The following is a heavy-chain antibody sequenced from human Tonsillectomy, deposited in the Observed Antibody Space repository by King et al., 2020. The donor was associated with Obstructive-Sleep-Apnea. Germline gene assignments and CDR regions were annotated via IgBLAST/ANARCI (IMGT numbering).Heavy chain of an antibody. V-gene: IGHV3-21*01. Sequence: VQLVESGGGLVKPGGSLRLSCAASGFTFSSYNMNWVRQAPGKGLEWVSSISSSSSYIYYADSVKGRFTISRDNAKDSLYLQMNSLSPEDTAVYSCARDMGSGDDGYYYYYGMDVWGQGTTVTVSS. CDR1: GFTFSSYN. CDR2: ISSSSSYI. CDR3: ARDMGSGDDGYYYYYGMDV. D-gene: IGHD3-10*01. J-gene: IGHJ6*02.